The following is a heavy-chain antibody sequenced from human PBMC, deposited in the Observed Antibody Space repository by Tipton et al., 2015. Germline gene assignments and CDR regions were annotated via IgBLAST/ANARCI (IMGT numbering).Heavy chain of an antibody. CDR1: GFTVSSDY. CDR3: ARDLSGYYYYYGMDV. CDR2: IYSGGST. Sequence: SLRLSCAASGFTVSSDYMSWVRQAPGKGLEWVSLIYSGGSTYYADSVKGRFTISRDNAKNSLYLQMNSLRAEDTAVYYCARDLSGYYYYYGMDVWGQGTTVTVSS. J-gene: IGHJ6*02. V-gene: IGHV3-53*01.